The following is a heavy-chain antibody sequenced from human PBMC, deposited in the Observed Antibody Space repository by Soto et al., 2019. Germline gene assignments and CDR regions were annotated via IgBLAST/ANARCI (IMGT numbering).Heavy chain of an antibody. Sequence: ASVKVSCKASGYTFTSYDINWVRQATGQGLEWMGWMNPNSGNTGYAQKFQGRVTMTRNTSISTAYMELSSLRSEDTAVYYCARGWRVTIFGVVSLDYMEVWGKGTTVTVSS. CDR1: GYTFTSYD. V-gene: IGHV1-8*01. CDR3: ARGWRVTIFGVVSLDYMEV. J-gene: IGHJ6*03. CDR2: MNPNSGNT. D-gene: IGHD3-3*01.